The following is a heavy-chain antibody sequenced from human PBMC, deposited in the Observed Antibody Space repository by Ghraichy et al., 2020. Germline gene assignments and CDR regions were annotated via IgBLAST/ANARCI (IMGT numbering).Heavy chain of an antibody. D-gene: IGHD3-16*01. V-gene: IGHV4-59*01. Sequence: SETLSLTCTVSGDSMDNYYWSWIRQSPGKGLEWIGYIYHSGNTKYNPSLKSRVSLSIDTTRNQFSLKMSSLTTADTAVYYCARGVFGSRSTDYWGQGTLVTVSS. CDR2: IYHSGNT. CDR1: GDSMDNYY. CDR3: ARGVFGSRSTDY. J-gene: IGHJ4*02.